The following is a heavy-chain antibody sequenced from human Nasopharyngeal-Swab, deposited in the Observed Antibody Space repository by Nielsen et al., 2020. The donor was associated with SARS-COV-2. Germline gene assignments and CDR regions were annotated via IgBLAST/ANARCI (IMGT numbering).Heavy chain of an antibody. CDR3: ASPRGYYDSSGAFDY. V-gene: IGHV3-21*01. D-gene: IGHD3-22*01. CDR1: GFTFSSYS. Sequence: GEALKISCAASGFTFSSYSMNWVRQAPGKGLEWVSSISSSSSYIYYADSVKGRFTISRGNAKNSLYLQMNSLRAEDTAVYYCASPRGYYDSSGAFDYWGQGTLVTVSS. J-gene: IGHJ4*02. CDR2: ISSSSSYI.